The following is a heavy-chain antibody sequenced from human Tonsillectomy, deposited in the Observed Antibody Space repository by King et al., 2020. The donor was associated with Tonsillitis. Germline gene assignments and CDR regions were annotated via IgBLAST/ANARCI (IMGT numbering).Heavy chain of an antibody. J-gene: IGHJ6*04. CDR3: ARDAGNGMDV. D-gene: IGHD1-26*01. CDR1: GFPFSSYG. CDR2: VWYDGSNK. Sequence: VQLVESGGGVVQPGRSLRLSCAASGFPFSSYGIHWVRQAPGKGLEWVAVVWYDGSNKYYADSVKGRFSIYRDNSKNTVHLQVNSLRAEDTAVYYCARDAGNGMDVWGKGTTVTVSS. V-gene: IGHV3-33*08.